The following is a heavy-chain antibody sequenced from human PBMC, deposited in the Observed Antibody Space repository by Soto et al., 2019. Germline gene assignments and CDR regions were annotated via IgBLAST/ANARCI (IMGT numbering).Heavy chain of an antibody. CDR3: ARDLQADS. V-gene: IGHV1-3*01. J-gene: IGHJ4*02. CDR2: INAGNCNT. Sequence: QVQLVQSGAEVKKPGASVKVSCKASGYTFTNYAMHWVRQAPGQRLEWMGWINAGNCNTKYSQKFQGRVTITRDTSASTAYMELSSMRSEGTAVYYCARDLQADSWGQGTLVTVSS. CDR1: GYTFTNYA.